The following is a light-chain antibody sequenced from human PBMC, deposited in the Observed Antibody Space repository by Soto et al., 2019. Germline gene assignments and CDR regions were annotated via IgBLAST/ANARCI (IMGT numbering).Light chain of an antibody. Sequence: QPVLTQPPSASASLGASVKLTCTLSSGHNSYAIAWHQQQPEKGPRYLMKLNSDGSHSKGDGIPDRFSGSSSGAERYLTISSLQSEDEADYYCQTWSTDMRVFGGGTQLTVL. J-gene: IGLJ3*02. V-gene: IGLV4-69*01. CDR1: SGHNSYA. CDR3: QTWSTDMRV. CDR2: LNSDGSH.